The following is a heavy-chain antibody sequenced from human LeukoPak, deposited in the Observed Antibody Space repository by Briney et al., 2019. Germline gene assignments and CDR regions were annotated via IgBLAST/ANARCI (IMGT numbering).Heavy chain of an antibody. Sequence: GGSLRLSCAASGFTFSSYAMSWVRQAPGKGLEWVSAISGSGGSTYYADSVKGRFTISRDNSKNTLYLQMNSLRAEDTAVYYCAKDYSRDSSCWDYFDYWGQGTLVTVSS. J-gene: IGHJ4*02. D-gene: IGHD6-19*01. CDR1: GFTFSSYA. CDR2: ISGSGGST. V-gene: IGHV3-23*01. CDR3: AKDYSRDSSCWDYFDY.